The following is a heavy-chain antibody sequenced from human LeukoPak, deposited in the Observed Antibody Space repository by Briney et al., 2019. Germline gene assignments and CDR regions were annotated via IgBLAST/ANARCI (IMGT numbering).Heavy chain of an antibody. V-gene: IGHV3-21*01. D-gene: IGHD3-10*01. Sequence: GGSLRLSCAASGFTFNSYSMNWVRQAPGKGQEWVSSISSSSSYIYYADSVKGRFTISRDNAKNSLYLQMNSLRAEDTAVYYCARGLRFGEFTTDRRGQGTLVTVSS. CDR1: GFTFNSYS. CDR2: ISSSSSYI. CDR3: ARGLRFGEFTTDR. J-gene: IGHJ5*02.